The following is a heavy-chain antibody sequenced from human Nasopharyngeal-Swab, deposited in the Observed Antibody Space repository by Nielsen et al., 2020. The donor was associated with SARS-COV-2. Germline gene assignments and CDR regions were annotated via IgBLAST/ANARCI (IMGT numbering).Heavy chain of an antibody. CDR3: ASTPLDSSGYYYAFHY. V-gene: IGHV3-30-3*01. CDR1: GFTFSRYT. CDR2: ISYDGSNK. D-gene: IGHD3-22*01. J-gene: IGHJ4*02. Sequence: GPLRLSCAASGFTFSRYTMHWVRQAPGKGLEWVAVISYDGSNKYYADSVKGRFTISRDISKNTLYLQMNSLRAEDTAVFYCASTPLDSSGYYYAFHYWGRGTLVTVSS.